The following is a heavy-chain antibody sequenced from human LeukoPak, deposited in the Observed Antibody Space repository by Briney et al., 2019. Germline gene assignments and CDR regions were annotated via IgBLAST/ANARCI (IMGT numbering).Heavy chain of an antibody. CDR2: IYYSGST. D-gene: IGHD3-10*01. Sequence: NTSETLSLTCSVSGGSINRSSFYWGWIRQPPGKGLEWIGSIYYSGSTYSNPSLKSRVTISVDTSKNQFSLKLTSVTAADTAVYYCARSDGYGLVGIWGQGTMVTVSS. CDR3: ARSDGYGLVGI. V-gene: IGHV4-39*07. J-gene: IGHJ3*02. CDR1: GGSINRSSFY.